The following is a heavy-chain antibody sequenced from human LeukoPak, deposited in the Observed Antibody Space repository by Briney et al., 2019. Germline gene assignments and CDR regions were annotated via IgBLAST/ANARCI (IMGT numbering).Heavy chain of an antibody. V-gene: IGHV3-23*01. J-gene: IGHJ4*02. CDR2: IIGGGGST. CDR3: AKDRGALRGALDY. CDR1: GFTFSSYV. D-gene: IGHD3-10*01. Sequence: PGGSLRLSCAASGFTFSSYVMSWVRQAPGKGLEWVSTIIGGGGSTYYADSVKGRFTISRDNSKNTLFLQMNSLRAEDTAVYYCAKDRGALRGALDYWGQGTLVTVSS.